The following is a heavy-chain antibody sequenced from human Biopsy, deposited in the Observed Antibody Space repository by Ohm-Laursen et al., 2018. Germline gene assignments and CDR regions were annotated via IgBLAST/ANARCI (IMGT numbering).Heavy chain of an antibody. D-gene: IGHD3-16*01. CDR3: AGAGGHSF. J-gene: IGHJ4*02. Sequence: SLRLSCSASGFSLTNYTINWVRQAPGKGLEWVSMIHGSGRTDYADSVKGRFTVSRDNSKDTVYLQMNALRVDDTAMYYCAGAGGHSFWGQGALVTVSS. CDR1: GFSLTNYT. CDR2: IHGSGRT. V-gene: IGHV3-66*01.